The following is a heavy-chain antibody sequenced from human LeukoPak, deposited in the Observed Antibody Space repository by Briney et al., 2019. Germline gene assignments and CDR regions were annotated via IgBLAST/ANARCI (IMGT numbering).Heavy chain of an antibody. D-gene: IGHD5-24*01. CDR3: ARGVATIEY. J-gene: IGHJ4*02. V-gene: IGHV3-48*02. Sequence: GGSLRLSCAASGFIFSTYSMNWVRQAPGKGLEWVSYINSGSSTIYYAESVKGRFTISRDNAKNSLFLQMNSLRDEDTAVYYCARGVATIEYWGQGTLVIVSS. CDR2: INSGSSTI. CDR1: GFIFSTYS.